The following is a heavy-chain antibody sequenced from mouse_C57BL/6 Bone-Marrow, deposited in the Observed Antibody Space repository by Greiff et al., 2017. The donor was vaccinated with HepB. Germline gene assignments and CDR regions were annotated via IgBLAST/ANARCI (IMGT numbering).Heavy chain of an antibody. Sequence: VQLVESGPGLVQPSQSLSITCTVSGFSLTSYGVHWVRQSPGKGLEWLGVIWSGGSTDYNAAFISRLSISKDNSKSQVFFKMNSLQADDTAIYYCARRGNYYGNWYFDVWGTGTTVTVSS. D-gene: IGHD1-1*01. CDR2: IWSGGST. J-gene: IGHJ1*03. CDR1: GFSLTSYG. CDR3: ARRGNYYGNWYFDV. V-gene: IGHV2-2*01.